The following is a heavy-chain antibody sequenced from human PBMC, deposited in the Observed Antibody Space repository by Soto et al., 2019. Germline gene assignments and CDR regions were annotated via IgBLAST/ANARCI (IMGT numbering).Heavy chain of an antibody. J-gene: IGHJ4*02. V-gene: IGHV3-23*01. Sequence: EVQLLESGGGLVQPGGSLRLSCAASGFTFSSYAMTWVRQAPGKGLEWVSAIGGSGISRYYADSVQGRFTISRDNSKNTLFLQMHRLKVDDTAGYYCAKNLDWGQGTLVTVSS. CDR3: AKNLD. CDR1: GFTFSSYA. CDR2: IGGSGISR.